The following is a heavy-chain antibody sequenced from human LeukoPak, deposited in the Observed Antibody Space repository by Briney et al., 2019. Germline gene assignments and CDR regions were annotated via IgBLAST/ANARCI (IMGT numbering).Heavy chain of an antibody. V-gene: IGHV1-69*13. J-gene: IGHJ4*02. CDR1: GGTFSSYA. CDR2: IIPIFGTA. D-gene: IGHD4-23*01. Sequence: ASVKVSCKASGGTFSSYAISWVRQAPGQGLEWMGGIIPIFGTANYAQKFQGRVAITADESTSTAYMELSSLRSEDTAVYYCARDLGYGGADFDYWGQGTLVTVSS. CDR3: ARDLGYGGADFDY.